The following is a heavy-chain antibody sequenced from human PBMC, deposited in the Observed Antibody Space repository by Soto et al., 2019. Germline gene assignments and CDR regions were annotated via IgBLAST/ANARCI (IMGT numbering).Heavy chain of an antibody. Sequence: ESGGGVVQPGRSLRLSCADSGFTFSSYAMHWVRQAPGKGLEWVAVISYDGSNKYYADSVKGRFTISRDNSKNTLYLQMNSLRAEDTAVYYCARDGSLVDTDMHYWGQGTLVTVSS. CDR1: GFTFSSYA. V-gene: IGHV3-30-3*01. CDR3: ARDGSLVDTDMHY. D-gene: IGHD5-18*01. CDR2: ISYDGSNK. J-gene: IGHJ4*02.